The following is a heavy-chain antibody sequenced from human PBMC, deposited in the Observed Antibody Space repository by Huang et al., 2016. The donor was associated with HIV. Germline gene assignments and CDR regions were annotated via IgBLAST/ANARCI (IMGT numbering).Heavy chain of an antibody. V-gene: IGHV3-30-3*01. Sequence: QVQLVESGGGVVQPGRSLRLSFAASGFPFNNHAMHWVRQAQGKGRDWVAVISNDGSNNYYADSVKGRFTISRDSSKSTLFLHMTSLRTEDTAVYYCARAKDTWDAYDIWGQGTMVIVSS. CDR1: GFPFNNHA. CDR3: ARAKDTWDAYDI. CDR2: ISNDGSNN. D-gene: IGHD5-18*01. J-gene: IGHJ3*02.